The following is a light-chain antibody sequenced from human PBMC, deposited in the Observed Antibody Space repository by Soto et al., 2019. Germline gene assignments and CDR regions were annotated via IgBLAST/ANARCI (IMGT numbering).Light chain of an antibody. V-gene: IGLV2-11*01. J-gene: IGLJ2*01. CDR2: DVT. CDR3: CSYAGGHTLV. CDR1: SSDVGGYNF. Sequence: QSALTQPRSVSGSPGQSVAISCTGTSSDVGGYNFVSWYQQHPGKAPKLMIYDVTKRPSGVPDRFSGSKSGNTASLTISGLQAEDESDYYCCSYAGGHTLVFGGGTQLTVL.